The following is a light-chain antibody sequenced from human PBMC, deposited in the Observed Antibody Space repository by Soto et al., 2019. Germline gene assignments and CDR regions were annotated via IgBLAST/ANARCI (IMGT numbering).Light chain of an antibody. CDR1: QSISSY. CDR3: QQRSRWPIT. Sequence: EIVLTQSPATLSLSPGERATLSCRASQSISSYLAWYQQKPGQAPRLLIYDASNRATGIPDRFSGSGSGTDFTLTITSLGPEDFAVYYCQQRSRWPITFGQGTRLEIQ. V-gene: IGKV3-11*01. J-gene: IGKJ5*01. CDR2: DAS.